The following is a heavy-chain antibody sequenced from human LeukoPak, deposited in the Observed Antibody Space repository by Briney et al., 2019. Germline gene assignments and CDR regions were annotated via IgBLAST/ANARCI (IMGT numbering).Heavy chain of an antibody. D-gene: IGHD3-9*01. CDR2: ISAYNGNT. J-gene: IGHJ5*02. CDR3: ARGRYSGLVISPPPPS. V-gene: IGHV1-18*01. CDR1: GYTFTSYG. Sequence: ASVKVSCKASGYTFTSYGISWVRQAPGQGLEWMGWISAYNGNTNYAQKLQGRVTMTTDTSTSTAYMELSSLRSEDTAVYYCARGRYSGLVISPPPPSWGQGTLVTVSS.